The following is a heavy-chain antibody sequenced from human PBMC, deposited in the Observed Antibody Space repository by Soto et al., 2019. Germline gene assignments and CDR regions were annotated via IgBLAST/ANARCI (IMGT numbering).Heavy chain of an antibody. Sequence: GASVKVSCKASGYTFTSYDINWVRQATGQGLEWMGWMNPNSGNTGYAQKFQGRVTMTRNTSISTAYMELSSLRSEDTAVYYCARWGIAAAGSYYYYYMDVWGKGTTVTVSS. CDR3: ARWGIAAAGSYYYYYMDV. D-gene: IGHD6-13*01. CDR1: GYTFTSYD. CDR2: MNPNSGNT. J-gene: IGHJ6*03. V-gene: IGHV1-8*01.